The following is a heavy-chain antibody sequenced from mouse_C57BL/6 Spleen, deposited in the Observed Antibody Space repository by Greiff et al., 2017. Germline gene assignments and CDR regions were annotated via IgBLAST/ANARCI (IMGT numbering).Heavy chain of an antibody. Sequence: VQGVESGAELVKPGASVKISCKASGYAFSSYRMNWVKQRPGKGLEWIGQMYPGDGDTNYNGKFKGKATLTADKSSSTAYMQLSSLTSEDSAVDFCANYYGSSYGSLAYWGQGTLVTVSA. D-gene: IGHD1-1*01. CDR3: ANYYGSSYGSLAY. CDR2: MYPGDGDT. V-gene: IGHV1-80*01. CDR1: GYAFSSYR. J-gene: IGHJ3*01.